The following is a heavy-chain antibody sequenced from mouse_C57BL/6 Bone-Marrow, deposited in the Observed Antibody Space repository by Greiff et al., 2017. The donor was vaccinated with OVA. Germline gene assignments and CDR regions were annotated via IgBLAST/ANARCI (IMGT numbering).Heavy chain of an antibody. CDR1: GYTFTDYY. CDR3: ARDDYDVDY. Sequence: VQLQQSGPELVKPGASVKISCKASGYTFTDYYMNWVKQSHGKSLEWIGDINPNNGGTSYNQKFKGKATLTVDKSSSTAYIGLLSLTSEDSAVYYCARDDYDVDYWGQGTTLTVSS. D-gene: IGHD2-4*01. CDR2: INPNNGGT. J-gene: IGHJ2*01. V-gene: IGHV1-26*01.